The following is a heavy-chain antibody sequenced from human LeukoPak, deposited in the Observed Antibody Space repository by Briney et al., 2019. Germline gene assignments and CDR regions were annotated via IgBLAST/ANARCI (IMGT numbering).Heavy chain of an antibody. J-gene: IGHJ6*02. Sequence: GASVKVSCKASGYTFTSYDINWVRQATGQGLEWMGWMNPNSGNTGYAQKFQGRVTMTRNTSISTAYMELSSLRSEDTAVYYCARAQTYYYDSSGPGSRDSDAMDVWGQGTTVTVSS. D-gene: IGHD3-22*01. CDR1: GYTFTSYD. CDR3: ARAQTYYYDSSGPGSRDSDAMDV. V-gene: IGHV1-8*01. CDR2: MNPNSGNT.